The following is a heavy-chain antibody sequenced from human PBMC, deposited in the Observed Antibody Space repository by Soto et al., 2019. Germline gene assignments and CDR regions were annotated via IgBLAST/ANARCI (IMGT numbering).Heavy chain of an antibody. CDR3: ARLGIAVAGVDY. J-gene: IGHJ4*02. CDR1: GFSFSSYA. V-gene: IGHV3-30-3*01. D-gene: IGHD6-19*01. Sequence: PGGSLRLSCAASGFSFSSYAMHWVRQAPGKGLEWVAVISYDGSNKYYADSVKGRFTISRDNPKNTLYLQMNSLRAEDTAVYYCARLGIAVAGVDYCGQGTLV. CDR2: ISYDGSNK.